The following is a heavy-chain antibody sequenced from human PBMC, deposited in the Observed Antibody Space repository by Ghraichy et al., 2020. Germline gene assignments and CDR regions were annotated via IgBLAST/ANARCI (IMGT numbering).Heavy chain of an antibody. D-gene: IGHD3-22*01. CDR3: ARHMKDYYDSSGYYPLYYYYGMDV. CDR2: IYTSGST. V-gene: IGHV4-4*07. CDR1: GGSISSYY. Sequence: SETLSLTCTVSGGSISSYYWSWIRQPAGKGLEWIGRIYTSGSTNYNPSLKSRVTMSVDTSKNQFSLKLNAVTAADTAVYYCARHMKDYYDSSGYYPLYYYYGMDVWGQGPTVTISS. J-gene: IGHJ6*02.